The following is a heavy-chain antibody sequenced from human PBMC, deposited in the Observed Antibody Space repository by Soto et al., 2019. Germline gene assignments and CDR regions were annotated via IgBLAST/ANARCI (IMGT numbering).Heavy chain of an antibody. J-gene: IGHJ4*02. CDR3: AKDQYYYDSSGHPYD. V-gene: IGHV3-30*18. CDR1: GFTFTNYG. CDR2: ISYDGSNE. D-gene: IGHD3-22*01. Sequence: HVQLVESGGGVVQVGRSLRLSCAASGFTFTNYGMHWVRQAPGKGLEWVAVISYDGSNEYYADSVKCRFTISRDNSKNTLYLQMNSLRAEDMAVYYCAKDQYYYDSSGHPYDWGQGTLVNVSS.